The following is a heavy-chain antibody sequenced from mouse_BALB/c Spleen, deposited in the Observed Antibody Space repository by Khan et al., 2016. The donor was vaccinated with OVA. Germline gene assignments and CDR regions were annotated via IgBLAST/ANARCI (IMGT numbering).Heavy chain of an antibody. J-gene: IGHJ2*01. Sequence: LQQSGPGLVKPSQSLSLTCTVTGYSITSGYGWNWIRQFPGNKLEWMGYISYSGSTNYNPSLKSRISITRDTSKNQFFLQLNSVTTEDTATYYCARTARIKYWGQGTTLTVSA. D-gene: IGHD1-2*01. V-gene: IGHV3-2*02. CDR3: ARTARIKY. CDR2: ISYSGST. CDR1: GYSITSGYG.